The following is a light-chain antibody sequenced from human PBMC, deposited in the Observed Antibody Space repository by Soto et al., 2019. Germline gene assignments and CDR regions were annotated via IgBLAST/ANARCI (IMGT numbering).Light chain of an antibody. V-gene: IGLV1-40*01. CDR1: SSNIGAGYD. CDR3: QSYDSSLSGGV. CDR2: GNS. J-gene: IGLJ1*01. Sequence: QSVLTQPPSVSGAPGQRVTISCTGSSSNIGAGYDVHWYQQLPGTAPKLLIYGNSNRPSGVPDRFSGSKSGTSASLAITGLQAEDEADYYCQSYDSSLSGGVFGTGTKV.